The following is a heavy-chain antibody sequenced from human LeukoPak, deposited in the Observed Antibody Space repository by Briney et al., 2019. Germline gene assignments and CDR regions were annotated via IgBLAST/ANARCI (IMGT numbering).Heavy chain of an antibody. J-gene: IGHJ3*02. CDR2: ITNSGNSK. V-gene: IGHV3-48*01. CDR1: EFTFSSYS. Sequence: GGSLRLSCAASEFTFSSYSMNWVRQAPGKGLEWVSYITNSGNSKSYADSVKGRFTISRDNTKNSLYLQMNGLRAEDTAVYYCARKTTVTTKRSRYDAFDIWGQGTMVTVSS. D-gene: IGHD4-17*01. CDR3: ARKTTVTTKRSRYDAFDI.